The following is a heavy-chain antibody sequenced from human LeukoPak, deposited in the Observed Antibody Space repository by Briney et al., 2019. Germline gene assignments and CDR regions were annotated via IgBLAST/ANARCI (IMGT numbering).Heavy chain of an antibody. CDR1: GCTFSSYA. CDR2: IIPIFGTA. CDR3: ARTDGGYSYGYDFEY. D-gene: IGHD5-18*01. V-gene: IGHV1-69*06. Sequence: GASVKVSCKAAGCTFSSYAISWVRQAPGQGLEWMGGIIPIFGTANYAQKFQGRVTIIADKSKSTAYMEVSSLRSEDKGVYYCARTDGGYSYGYDFEYWGKGNLVSV. J-gene: IGHJ4*02.